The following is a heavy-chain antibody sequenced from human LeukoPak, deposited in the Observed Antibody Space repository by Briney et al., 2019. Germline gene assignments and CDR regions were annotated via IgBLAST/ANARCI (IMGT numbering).Heavy chain of an antibody. Sequence: SETLSLTCIVSGGSISSTTYYWGWIRQPPGKRLEWIGSIYYSGNTYYNPSLKSRVTISIDTSKNQFSLNLNSVTAADTAVYYCAASSGYYRRFDYWGQGTLVTVSS. J-gene: IGHJ4*02. CDR3: AASSGYYRRFDY. V-gene: IGHV4-39*01. CDR2: IYYSGNT. D-gene: IGHD3-22*01. CDR1: GGSISSTTYY.